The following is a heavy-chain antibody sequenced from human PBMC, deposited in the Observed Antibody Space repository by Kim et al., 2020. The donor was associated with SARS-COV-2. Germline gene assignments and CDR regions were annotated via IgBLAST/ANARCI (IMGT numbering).Heavy chain of an antibody. CDR3: AKDGQNLTTRWELYFFDC. CDR2: ISYDGSNK. J-gene: IGHJ4*02. Sequence: GGSLRLSCAASGFTFSSYGMHWVRQAPGKGLEWVAFISYDGSNKFYADSVKGRFTISRDDSKNTLFLQMSGLRAEDTAVYYCAKDGQNLTTRWELYFFDCWGQGTLVT. D-gene: IGHD3-10*01. V-gene: IGHV3-30*18. CDR1: GFTFSSYG.